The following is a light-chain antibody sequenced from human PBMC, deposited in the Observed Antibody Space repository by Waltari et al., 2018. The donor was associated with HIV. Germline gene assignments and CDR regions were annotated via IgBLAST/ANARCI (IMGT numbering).Light chain of an antibody. J-gene: IGLJ2*01. Sequence: QSALTQPPSVSGFPGQSGTVSCTGFSGDVRTSNRVSWYQQPPNTAPKLILSAVYKRPSGVPDRFSGSQSGDMASLTVSGLQTEDEADYYCALYTTRNIIFGGGTNLVVL. CDR2: AVY. CDR3: ALYTTRNII. V-gene: IGLV2-18*01. CDR1: SGDVRTSNR.